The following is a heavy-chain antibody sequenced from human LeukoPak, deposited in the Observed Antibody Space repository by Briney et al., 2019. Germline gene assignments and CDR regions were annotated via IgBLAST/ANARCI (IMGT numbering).Heavy chain of an antibody. CDR2: ISSSSTI. J-gene: IGHJ2*01. D-gene: IGHD2-21*02. V-gene: IGHV3-48*01. Sequence: GGSLRLSCAASGFTFSSYSMNWVRQAPGKGLEWVSYISSSSTIYYADSVKGRFTISRDNAKNSLYLQMNSLRVEDTAVYYCARDAGTGDSYYWYFDLWGRGTQVTVSS. CDR3: ARDAGTGDSYYWYFDL. CDR1: GFTFSSYS.